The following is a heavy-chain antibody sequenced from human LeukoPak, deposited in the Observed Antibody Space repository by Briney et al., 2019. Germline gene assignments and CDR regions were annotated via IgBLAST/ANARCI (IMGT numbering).Heavy chain of an antibody. V-gene: IGHV3-30*03. D-gene: IGHD6-13*01. CDR3: ARGLRAAGNAFDI. CDR2: ISYDGSNK. Sequence: QPGGSLRLSCAASGFTFSSYGMHWVRQAPGKGLEWVAVISYDGSNKYYADSVKGRFTISRDNSKNTLYLQMNSLRAEDTAVYYCARGLRAAGNAFDIWGQGTMVTVSS. CDR1: GFTFSSYG. J-gene: IGHJ3*02.